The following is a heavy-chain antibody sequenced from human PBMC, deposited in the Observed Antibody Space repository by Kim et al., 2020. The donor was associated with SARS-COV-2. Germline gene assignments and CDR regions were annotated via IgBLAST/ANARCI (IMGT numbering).Heavy chain of an antibody. CDR3: AREGAGFGELLPLSGYYGMDV. Sequence: ASVKVSCKASGYTFTSYAMNWVRQAPGQGLEWMGWINTNTGNPTYAQGFTGRFVFSLDTSVSTAYLQISSLKAEDTAVYYCAREGAGFGELLPLSGYYGMDVWGQGTTVTVSS. D-gene: IGHD3-10*01. V-gene: IGHV7-4-1*02. CDR1: GYTFTSYA. J-gene: IGHJ6*02. CDR2: INTNTGNP.